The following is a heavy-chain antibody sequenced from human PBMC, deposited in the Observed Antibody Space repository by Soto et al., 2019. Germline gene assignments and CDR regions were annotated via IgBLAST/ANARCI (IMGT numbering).Heavy chain of an antibody. CDR2: ISYDGSNK. CDR3: AKGQLVVPAAPHYYYYGMDV. Sequence: QVQLVESGGGVVQPGRSLRLSCAASGFTFSSYGMHWVRQAPGKGLEWVAVISYDGSNKYYADSVKGRFTISRDNSKNTLYLQMNSLRAEDTAVYYCAKGQLVVPAAPHYYYYGMDVWGQGTTVTVSS. CDR1: GFTFSSYG. J-gene: IGHJ6*02. V-gene: IGHV3-30*18. D-gene: IGHD2-2*01.